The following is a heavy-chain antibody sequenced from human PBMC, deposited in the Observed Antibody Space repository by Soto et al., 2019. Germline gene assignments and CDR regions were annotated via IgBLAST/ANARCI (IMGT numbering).Heavy chain of an antibody. Sequence: QVHLEQWGAGLLKPSETLSLSCGVSGGSFSENYWTWFRQPPGKGLEWIGEISPSGTTKYVPSLKSRVTLSQDTSKNQFSLKVTSVTAADTAVYFCATSFWFGTQPEIWGQGTLVTVSS. V-gene: IGHV4-34*01. D-gene: IGHD3-10*01. J-gene: IGHJ1*01. CDR3: ATSFWFGTQPEI. CDR2: ISPSGTT. CDR1: GGSFSENY.